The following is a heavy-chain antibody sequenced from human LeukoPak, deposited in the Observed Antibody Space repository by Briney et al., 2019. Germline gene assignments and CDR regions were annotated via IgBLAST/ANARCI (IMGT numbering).Heavy chain of an antibody. CDR1: GYTFTGYY. CDR2: INPNSGGT. J-gene: IGHJ4*02. Sequence: ASVKVSCKASGYTFTGYYMHWVRQAPGQGLEWMGWINPNSGGTNYAQKFQGRVTMTRDTSISTVYMELSSLRSEDTAVYYCARDSADYGDYDYWGQGTLVTVSS. V-gene: IGHV1-2*02. CDR3: ARDSADYGDYDY. D-gene: IGHD4-17*01.